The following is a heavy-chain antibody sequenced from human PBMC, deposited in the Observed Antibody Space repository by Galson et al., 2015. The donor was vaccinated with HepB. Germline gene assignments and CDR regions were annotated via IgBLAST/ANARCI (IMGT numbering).Heavy chain of an antibody. D-gene: IGHD3-3*01. J-gene: IGHJ4*02. CDR3: ARDSYDFWSGYY. V-gene: IGHV3-21*01. Sequence: SLRLSCAASGFTFSSYSMNWVRQAPGKGLEWVSSISSSSSYIYYADSVKGRFTISRDNAKNSLYLQMNSLRDEDTAVYYCARDSYDFWSGYYWGKGTLVTVSS. CDR1: GFTFSSYS. CDR2: ISSSSSYI.